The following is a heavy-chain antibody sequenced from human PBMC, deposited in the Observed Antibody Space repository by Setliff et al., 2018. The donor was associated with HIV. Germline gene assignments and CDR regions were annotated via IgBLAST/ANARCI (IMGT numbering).Heavy chain of an antibody. CDR3: ARDRGDRDRDYWYFDL. Sequence: PSETLSLTCTVSGGSISSYYWSWIRQPPGKGLEWIGYIYYSGSTNYNPSLKSRVTISVDTSKNQFSLKLSSVTAADTAVYYCARDRGDRDRDYWYFDLWGRGTLVTVSS. J-gene: IGHJ2*01. V-gene: IGHV4-59*12. D-gene: IGHD3-16*02. CDR2: IYYSGST. CDR1: GGSISSYY.